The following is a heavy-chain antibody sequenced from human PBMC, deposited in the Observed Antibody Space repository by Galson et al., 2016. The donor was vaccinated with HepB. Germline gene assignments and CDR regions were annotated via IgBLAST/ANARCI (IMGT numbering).Heavy chain of an antibody. CDR3: AKGIGSGWSDY. Sequence: SLRLSCAGSGFIFGDYAMSWVRQSPGKGLEWVSGLTWNGGIIGYADSVKGRFTISRDNARNFLFLQMNNLRSEDTALYYCAKGIGSGWSDYWGPGTLVSVSS. CDR1: GFIFGDYA. D-gene: IGHD6-19*01. V-gene: IGHV3-9*01. J-gene: IGHJ4*02. CDR2: LTWNGGII.